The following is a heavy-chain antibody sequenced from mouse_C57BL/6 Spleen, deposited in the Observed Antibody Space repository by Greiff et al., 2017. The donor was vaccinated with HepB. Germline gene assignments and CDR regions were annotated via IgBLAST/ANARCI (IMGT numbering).Heavy chain of an antibody. CDR2: IYPGSGNT. V-gene: IGHV1-76*01. CDR1: GYTFTDYY. Sequence: QVQLQQSGAELVRPGASVKLSCKASGYTFTDYYINWVKQRPGQGLEWIARIYPGSGNTYYNEKFKGKATLTAEKSSSNAYMQLSSLTSEDSAVYFCAIYYDYNFDYWGQGTTLTVSS. D-gene: IGHD2-4*01. J-gene: IGHJ2*01. CDR3: AIYYDYNFDY.